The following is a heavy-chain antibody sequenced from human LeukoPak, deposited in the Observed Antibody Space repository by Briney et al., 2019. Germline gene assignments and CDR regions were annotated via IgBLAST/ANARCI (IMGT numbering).Heavy chain of an antibody. D-gene: IGHD2-2*01. V-gene: IGHV3-64*01. CDR2: ISTNEITT. CDR1: GFTFSSSA. CDR3: ARGAPHCSKTSCYSYYYGMDV. J-gene: IGHJ6*02. Sequence: SGGSLRLSCAASGFTFSSSAMHWVRQAPGKGLEYVSTISTNEITTYYANSVKGRFTISRDNSKNTLYLQMGSLRAEDMAVYYCARGAPHCSKTSCYSYYYGMDVWGQGTTVTVSS.